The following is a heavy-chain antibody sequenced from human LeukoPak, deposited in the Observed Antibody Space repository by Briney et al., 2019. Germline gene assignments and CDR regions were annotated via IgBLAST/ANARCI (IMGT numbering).Heavy chain of an antibody. CDR1: GGSFSGYY. J-gene: IGHJ3*02. CDR2: INHSGST. CDR3: ARGSRITMIIVADDAFDI. Sequence: SETLSLTCAVYGGSFSGYYWSWIRQPPGKGLEWIGEINHSGSTNYNPSLKSRVTMSVDTSKNQFSLKLSSVTAADTAVYYCARGSRITMIIVADDAFDIWGQGTMVTVSS. V-gene: IGHV4-34*01. D-gene: IGHD3-22*01.